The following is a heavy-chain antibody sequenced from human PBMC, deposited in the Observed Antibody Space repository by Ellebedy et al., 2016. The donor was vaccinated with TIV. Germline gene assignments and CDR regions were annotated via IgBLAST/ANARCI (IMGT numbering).Heavy chain of an antibody. CDR3: GRSGYGSGWSFDY. J-gene: IGHJ4*02. V-gene: IGHV1-2*02. D-gene: IGHD6-19*01. CDR2: INPNNGGT. Sequence: AASVKVSCKVSGYIFTDYYIHWFRQAPGQEFEWMGWINPNNGGTSYAQKFQGRVTMTRDPSISTAYMELSRLGSDDTAVYYCGRSGYGSGWSFDYWGQGTLVTVSS. CDR1: GYIFTDYY.